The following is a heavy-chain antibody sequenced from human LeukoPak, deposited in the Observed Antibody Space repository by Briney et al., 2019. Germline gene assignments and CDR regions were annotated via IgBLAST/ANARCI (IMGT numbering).Heavy chain of an antibody. CDR3: ATLPYDSSGYYPVSYYGMDV. CDR1: GFTFSSYV. V-gene: IGHV3-53*01. J-gene: IGHJ6*02. D-gene: IGHD3-22*01. CDR2: INSGAGT. Sequence: GGSLRLSCAASGFTFSSYVMSWVRQAPGKGLEWVSLINSGAGTYYADSVKGRFTISRDNSKNTLYLQMNSLRAEDTAVYYCATLPYDSSGYYPVSYYGMDVWGQGTTVTVSS.